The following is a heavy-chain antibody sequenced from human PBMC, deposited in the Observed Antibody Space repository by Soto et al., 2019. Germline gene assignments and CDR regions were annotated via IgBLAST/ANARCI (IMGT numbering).Heavy chain of an antibody. D-gene: IGHD3-10*01. CDR2: ITPDGTEQ. Sequence: QVQLMESGGGVVQPGRSLRLSCAASGFTFNTYAMHWVRQAPGKGLEWVAVITPDGTEQYYADSVKCRFTISRDNSKNALYLQMNCLGLEDMSIYLCARRGIRGAQGMAYFDRWGRGTLVTVSS. CDR3: ARRGIRGAQGMAYFDR. J-gene: IGHJ2*01. V-gene: IGHV3-30*04. CDR1: GFTFNTYA.